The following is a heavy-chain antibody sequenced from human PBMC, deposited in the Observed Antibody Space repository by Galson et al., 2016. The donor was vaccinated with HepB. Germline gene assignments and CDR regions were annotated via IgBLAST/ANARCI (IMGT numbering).Heavy chain of an antibody. J-gene: IGHJ2*01. D-gene: IGHD4-17*01. CDR3: ASHRTTVRPWYFDL. Sequence: SLRLSCAASGFTFRSYWMYWVRQAPGKGLEWISRINNDGSLISYVDFGKGRFTISRDNAKNTLYLQLDSLRADDTAVYYCASHRTTVRPWYFDLWGRGTLVTVSP. V-gene: IGHV3-74*01. CDR1: GFTFRSYW. CDR2: INNDGSLI.